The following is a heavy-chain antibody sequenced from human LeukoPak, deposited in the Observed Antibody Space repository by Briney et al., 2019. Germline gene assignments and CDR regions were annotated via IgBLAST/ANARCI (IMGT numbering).Heavy chain of an antibody. Sequence: GASVKVSCKASGYTFTSYGISWVRQAPGQGLEWMGWMSPYNGNTNYAQRLQGRVTMTTDTSTATAYMEPTSLTSDDTALYYCARVEASYFYDSGGRIDLWGQGTLVTVSS. D-gene: IGHD3-22*01. J-gene: IGHJ5*02. V-gene: IGHV1-18*01. CDR3: ARVEASYFYDSGGRIDL. CDR1: GYTFTSYG. CDR2: MSPYNGNT.